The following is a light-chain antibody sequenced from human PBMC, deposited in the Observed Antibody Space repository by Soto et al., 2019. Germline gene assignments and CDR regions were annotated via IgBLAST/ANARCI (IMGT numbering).Light chain of an antibody. J-gene: IGLJ1*01. CDR1: ISDVGGYNY. V-gene: IGLV2-14*01. CDR3: SSYTSSSNH. CDR2: EVS. Sequence: QSALTQPASVSGSPGQSITISCTGTISDVGGYNYVSWYQQHPGKAPKLMIYEVSNRPSGVSNRFSGSKSGNTASLTISGLQAEDEADYYCSSYTSSSNHFGTGTKVTVL.